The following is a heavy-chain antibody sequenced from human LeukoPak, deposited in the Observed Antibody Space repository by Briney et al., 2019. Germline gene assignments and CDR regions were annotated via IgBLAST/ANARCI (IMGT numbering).Heavy chain of an antibody. V-gene: IGHV4-30-4*01. CDR3: ARATGPYYYYYGMDV. D-gene: IGHD1-14*01. J-gene: IGHJ6*02. Sequence: SETLPLTCTVSGGSISSGDYYWSWIRQPPGKGLEWIGYIYYSGSTYYNPSLKSRVTISVDTSKNQFSLKLSSVTAADTAVYYCARATGPYYYYYGMDVWGQGTTVTVSS. CDR2: IYYSGST. CDR1: GGSISSGDYY.